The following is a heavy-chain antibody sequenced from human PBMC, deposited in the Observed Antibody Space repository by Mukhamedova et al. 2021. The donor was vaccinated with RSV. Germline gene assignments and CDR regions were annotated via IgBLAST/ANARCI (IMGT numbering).Heavy chain of an antibody. J-gene: IGHJ3*02. Sequence: GLGWVAFIRYDGSNKYYADSVKGRFTISRDNSKNTLYLQMNSLRAEDTAVYYCAKDRADIVLMVYAYGDAFDIWGQGTMVTVSS. V-gene: IGHV3-30*02. CDR3: AKDRADIVLMVYAYGDAFDI. CDR2: IRYDGSNK. D-gene: IGHD2-8*01.